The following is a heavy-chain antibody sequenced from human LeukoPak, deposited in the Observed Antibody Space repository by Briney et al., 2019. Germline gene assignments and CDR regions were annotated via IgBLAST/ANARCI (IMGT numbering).Heavy chain of an antibody. CDR1: GDSVSSSSVT. CDR3: TRAGSYGYYWYFDL. J-gene: IGHJ2*01. Sequence: SQTLSLTCAISGDSVSSSSVTWNWIRQSPSRGLEWLGRTYYRSKWYNAYAVSVKSRITINPDTSKNQFSLQLNSVTPEDTAVYYCTRAGSYGYYWYFDLWGRGTLVTVSS. V-gene: IGHV6-1*01. CDR2: TYYRSKWYN. D-gene: IGHD5-18*01.